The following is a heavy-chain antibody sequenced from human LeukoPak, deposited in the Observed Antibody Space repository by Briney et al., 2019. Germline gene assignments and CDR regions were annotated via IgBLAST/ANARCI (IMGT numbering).Heavy chain of an antibody. CDR2: IDQSGGRN. J-gene: IGHJ3*02. CDR1: GFTFSSYG. Sequence: TGGSLRLSCAASGFTFSSYGMHWVRQAPGKGLEWVANIDQSGGRNNYVDSVKGRFTISRDNAKNSLFLEMSSLRADDTAVYFCARDVEGGTFDIWGQGTTVTVSS. CDR3: ARDVEGGTFDI. D-gene: IGHD3-16*01. V-gene: IGHV3-7*03.